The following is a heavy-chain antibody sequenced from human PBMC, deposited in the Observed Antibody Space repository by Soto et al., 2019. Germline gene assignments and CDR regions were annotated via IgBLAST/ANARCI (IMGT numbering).Heavy chain of an antibody. J-gene: IGHJ6*02. CDR1: GFTFSSYW. V-gene: IGHV3-74*01. D-gene: IGHD3-3*01. CDR3: ARVVIYDFWSGYLRAPFYYYGMDV. Sequence: GGSLRLSCAASGFTFSSYWMHWVRQAPGKGLVWVSRINSDGSSTSYADSVKGRFTISRDNAKNTLYLQMNCLRAEDTAVYYCARVVIYDFWSGYLRAPFYYYGMDVWGQGTTVTVAS. CDR2: INSDGSST.